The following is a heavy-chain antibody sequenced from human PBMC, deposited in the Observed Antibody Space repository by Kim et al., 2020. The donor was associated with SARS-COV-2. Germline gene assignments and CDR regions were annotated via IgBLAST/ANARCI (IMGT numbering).Heavy chain of an antibody. D-gene: IGHD1-26*01. CDR2: MIPILGIA. V-gene: IGHV1-69*04. J-gene: IGHJ6*02. Sequence: SVKVSCKASGGTFSSYAISWVRQAPGQGLEWMGRMIPILGIANYAQKFQGRVTITADKSTSTAYMELSSLRSEDTAVYYCARGSYYDTPPYYYYGMDVWGQGTTVTVSS. CDR3: ARGSYYDTPPYYYYGMDV. CDR1: GGTFSSYA.